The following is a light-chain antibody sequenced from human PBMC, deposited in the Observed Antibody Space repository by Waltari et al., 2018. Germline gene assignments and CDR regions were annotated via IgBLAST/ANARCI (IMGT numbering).Light chain of an antibody. V-gene: IGLV4-69*01. CDR2: VNSDGSH. Sequence: QLVLTQSPSASASLGASVKLTCTLSSGHSSNVIAWLQQQPEKGPRYLMQVNSDGSHSKGDKIPDRFSGSSSGTEHSLTISSLQSEDEADYYCQTGGHGTWVFGGGTKLTVL. CDR3: QTGGHGTWV. CDR1: SGHSSNV. J-gene: IGLJ3*02.